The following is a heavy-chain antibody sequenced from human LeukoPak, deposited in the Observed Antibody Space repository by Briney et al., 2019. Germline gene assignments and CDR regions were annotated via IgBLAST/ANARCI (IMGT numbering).Heavy chain of an antibody. CDR2: ISGSGRST. V-gene: IGHV3-23*01. CDR3: AKGLQNFDY. J-gene: IGHJ4*02. Sequence: GGSLRLSCAASGFTFSTYAMSWVRQAPGKGLEWVSAISGSGRSTYYADSVKGRFTVSGDNSKNTLYLQMNSLRAEDTAVYYCAKGLQNFDYWGQGTLVTVSS. CDR1: GFTFSTYA.